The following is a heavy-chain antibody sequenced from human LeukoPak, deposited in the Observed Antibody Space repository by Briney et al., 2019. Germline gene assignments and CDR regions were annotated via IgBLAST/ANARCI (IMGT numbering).Heavy chain of an antibody. V-gene: IGHV4-30-2*01. CDR1: GGSISSGGYY. Sequence: PSETLSLTCTVSGGSISSGGYYWSWIRQPPGKGLEWIGYIYHSGSTYYNPSLKSRVTISVDTSKNQFSLKLSSVTAADTAVYYCARLYSYGSKDAFDIWGQGTMVTVSS. J-gene: IGHJ3*02. D-gene: IGHD5-18*01. CDR2: IYHSGST. CDR3: ARLYSYGSKDAFDI.